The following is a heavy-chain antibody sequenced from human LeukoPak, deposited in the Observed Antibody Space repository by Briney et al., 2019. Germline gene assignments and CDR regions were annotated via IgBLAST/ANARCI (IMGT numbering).Heavy chain of an antibody. V-gene: IGHV4-38-2*01. CDR1: GYSISSGYY. D-gene: IGHD3-10*01. J-gene: IGHJ4*02. Sequence: SETLSLTCAVSGYSISSGYYWGWIRQPPGKGLEWIGSIYHSGSTNYNPSLKSRVTISVDTSKNQFSLKLSSVTAADTAVYYCASLYYGSGSYYKGTWGQGTLVTVSS. CDR2: IYHSGST. CDR3: ASLYYGSGSYYKGT.